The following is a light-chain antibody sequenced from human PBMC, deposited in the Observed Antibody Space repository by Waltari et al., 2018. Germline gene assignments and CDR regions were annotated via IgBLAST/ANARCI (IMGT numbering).Light chain of an antibody. J-gene: IGLJ2*01. CDR1: AFPKKY. Sequence: SYELTQSPSVSLSPGQTARITCRWDAFPKKYAYWYQKKPGQAPVLIIFKDRERPSGIPERFSGSTSGTTVTLTITGVQAEDEADYYCLSPETRGSWVFGGGTKLTVL. CDR2: KDR. CDR3: LSPETRGSWV. V-gene: IGLV3-25*03.